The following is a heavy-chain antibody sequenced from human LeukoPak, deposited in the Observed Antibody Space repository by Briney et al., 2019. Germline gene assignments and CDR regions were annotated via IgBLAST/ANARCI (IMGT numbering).Heavy chain of an antibody. J-gene: IGHJ4*02. D-gene: IGHD5-18*01. CDR2: IRGSGDNT. Sequence: GGSLRLSCAASGFTFNNYAMSWVRQAPGKGLEWVSAIRGSGDNTYYAASVKGRFPISRDNSKNTLYLQMNSLRAGDTAVYYCATVRGYSYANEYHFESWGQGTPVTVSS. V-gene: IGHV3-23*01. CDR1: GFTFNNYA. CDR3: ATVRGYSYANEYHFES.